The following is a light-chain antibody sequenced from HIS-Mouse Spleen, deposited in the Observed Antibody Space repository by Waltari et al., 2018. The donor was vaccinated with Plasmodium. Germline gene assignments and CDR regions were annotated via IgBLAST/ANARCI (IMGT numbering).Light chain of an antibody. CDR3: CSYAGSYTLV. J-gene: IGLJ2*01. CDR1: SSHVGGYNY. CDR2: DVS. Sequence: QSALTQPRSVFGSPGQSVTISCTGTSSHVGGYNYVSWYQQHPGKPPKLMIYDVSKRPSGVPDRFSGSKSGNTASLTISGLQAEDEADYYCCSYAGSYTLVFGGGTKLTVL. V-gene: IGLV2-11*01.